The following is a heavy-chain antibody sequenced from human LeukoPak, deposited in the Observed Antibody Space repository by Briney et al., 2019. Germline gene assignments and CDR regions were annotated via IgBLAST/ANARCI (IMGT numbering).Heavy chain of an antibody. CDR3: ARDPNWGPFDY. D-gene: IGHD7-27*01. V-gene: IGHV1-69*13. J-gene: IGHJ4*02. Sequence: SVKVSCKASGYTFTSYGISWVRQAPRQRLEWMGGIIPIFGTANYAQKFQGRVTITADESTSTAYMELSSLRSEDTAVYYCARDPNWGPFDYWGQGTLVTVSS. CDR1: GYTFTSYG. CDR2: IIPIFGTA.